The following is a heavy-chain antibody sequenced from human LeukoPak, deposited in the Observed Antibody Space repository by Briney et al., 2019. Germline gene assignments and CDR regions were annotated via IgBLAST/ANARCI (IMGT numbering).Heavy chain of an antibody. CDR2: IYYSGST. CDR1: GGSISSYY. D-gene: IGHD6-13*01. J-gene: IGHJ4*02. Sequence: SETLSLTCTVSGGSISSYYWSWIRQPPGKGLEWIGYIYYSGSTNYNPSLKSRVTISVDTSKNQFSLKLSSVTAADTAVYYCARRSGSSWYGSFDYWGQGTLVTVSS. V-gene: IGHV4-59*01. CDR3: ARRSGSSWYGSFDY.